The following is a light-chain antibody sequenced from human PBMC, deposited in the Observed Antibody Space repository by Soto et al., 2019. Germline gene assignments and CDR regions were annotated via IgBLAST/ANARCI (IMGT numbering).Light chain of an antibody. V-gene: IGLV2-23*02. CDR3: YTYAGGSTYL. CDR2: DVS. Sequence: QSVLTQPASVSGSPGQSITISCTGTSSDVGGYNYVSWYQQHPGKAPKLMIYDVSNRPSGVSNRFSGSKSGNTASLRISGLQAEDEADYYCYTYAGGSTYLFGTGTKVTVL. CDR1: SSDVGGYNY. J-gene: IGLJ1*01.